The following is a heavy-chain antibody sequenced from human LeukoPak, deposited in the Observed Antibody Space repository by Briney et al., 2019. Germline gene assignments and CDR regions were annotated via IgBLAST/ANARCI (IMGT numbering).Heavy chain of an antibody. CDR2: IYYSGST. CDR1: GGSISSGDYY. J-gene: IGHJ6*02. V-gene: IGHV4-30-4*01. Sequence: PSQTLSLTCTVSGGSISSGDYYWSWIRQPPGKGLEWIGYIYYSGSTYYNPSLKSRVTISVGTSKNQFSLKLSSVTAADTAVYYCARTELLPNYYYYYGMDVWGQGTTVTVSS. CDR3: ARTELLPNYYYYYGMDV. D-gene: IGHD2-15*01.